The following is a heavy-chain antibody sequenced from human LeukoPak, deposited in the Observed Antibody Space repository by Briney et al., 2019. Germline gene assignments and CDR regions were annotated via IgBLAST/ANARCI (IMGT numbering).Heavy chain of an antibody. Sequence: PSETLSLTCTISGGSVSDYYWSWIRQSPGKGLEWIGYIYHTGSTSYSPSLKSRVTISADTSQNQFSLKLSSVTAADTAVYYCARGYFSSPLPPHYHYMDVWGKGTTVTISS. V-gene: IGHV4-59*02. CDR3: ARGYFSSPLPPHYHYMDV. CDR1: GGSVSDYY. D-gene: IGHD1-26*01. CDR2: IYHTGST. J-gene: IGHJ6*03.